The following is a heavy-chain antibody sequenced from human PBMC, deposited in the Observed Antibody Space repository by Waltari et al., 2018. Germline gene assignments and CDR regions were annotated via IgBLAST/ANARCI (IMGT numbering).Heavy chain of an antibody. CDR3: ARDSITMIVVVINRDAFDI. D-gene: IGHD3-22*01. J-gene: IGHJ3*02. CDR2: ISAYNGNT. Sequence: QVQLVQSGAEVKKPGASVKVSCKASGYTFTSYGISWVRQAPGQVLEWMGWISAYNGNTNDAQKLQGRVTMTTDTATSTAYMELRSLRSDDTAVYYCARDSITMIVVVINRDAFDIWGQGTMVTVSS. CDR1: GYTFTSYG. V-gene: IGHV1-18*01.